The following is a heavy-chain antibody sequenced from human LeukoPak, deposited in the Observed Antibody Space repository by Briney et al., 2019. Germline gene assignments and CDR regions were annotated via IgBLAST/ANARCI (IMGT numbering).Heavy chain of an antibody. CDR3: ARARDYCSGKANAFDI. CDR1: GFTFSSYW. D-gene: IGHD3-10*01. V-gene: IGHV3-7*05. J-gene: IGHJ3*02. CDR2: IKRDGSEK. Sequence: GGSLRLSCAASGFTFSSYWMSWVRQAPGKGLEWVANIKRDGSEKYYVDSVKGRFNISRDNAENSLYLQMNSLRAEDTAVYYCARARDYCSGKANAFDIWGQGTMVTVSS.